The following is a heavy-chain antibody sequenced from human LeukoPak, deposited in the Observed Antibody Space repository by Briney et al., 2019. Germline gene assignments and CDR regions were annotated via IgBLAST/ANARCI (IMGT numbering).Heavy chain of an antibody. CDR3: ARGDPWVPSSSWPIDY. V-gene: IGHV4-38-2*02. CDR2: MYYSGST. D-gene: IGHD6-13*01. J-gene: IGHJ4*02. CDR1: GYSISSGYY. Sequence: PSETLSLTCTVSGYSISSGYYWGWIRQPPGKGLEWIGSMYYSGSTYYNPSLKSRVTISVDTSENQFSLKLSSVTAADTAVYYCARGDPWVPSSSWPIDYWGQGTLVTVSS.